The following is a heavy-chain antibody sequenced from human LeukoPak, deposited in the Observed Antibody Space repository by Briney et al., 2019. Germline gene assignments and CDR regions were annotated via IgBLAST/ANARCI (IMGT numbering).Heavy chain of an antibody. CDR1: GFTTSTYG. J-gene: IGHJ4*02. CDR2: ISGGTT. D-gene: IGHD3-10*01. CDR3: AKSVYHSGNY. Sequence: GGSLRLSCAASGFTTSTYGMSWVRQAPGKGLEWVSSISGGTTYYADSVKGRFTISRDNSKNTVSLQMNSLRAEDTAVYYCAKSVYHSGNYWGQGTLVTVSS. V-gene: IGHV3-23*01.